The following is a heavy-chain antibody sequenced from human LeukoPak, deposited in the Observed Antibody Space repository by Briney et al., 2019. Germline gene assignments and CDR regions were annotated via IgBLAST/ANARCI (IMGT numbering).Heavy chain of an antibody. V-gene: IGHV3-23*01. Sequence: GGSLRLSCAASGFTFNSYAMSWVRQAPGKGLEWVSAISDSGGSTYYADSVKGRFTISRDNSKNTLYLQMNSLRAEDTAVYYCAKPSHSSSWYYYYGMDVWGQGTTVTVSS. CDR2: ISDSGGST. J-gene: IGHJ6*02. D-gene: IGHD6-13*01. CDR1: GFTFNSYA. CDR3: AKPSHSSSWYYYYGMDV.